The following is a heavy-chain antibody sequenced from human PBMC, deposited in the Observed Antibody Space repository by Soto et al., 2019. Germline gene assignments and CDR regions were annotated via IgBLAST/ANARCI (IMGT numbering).Heavy chain of an antibody. D-gene: IGHD3-10*01. J-gene: IGHJ4*02. CDR3: PRGFGRLKY. CDR1: GFTFNDFE. V-gene: IGHV3-48*03. CDR2: IDGSGTTK. Sequence: EVQLLESGGGLVQPGGSLRLSCGVSGFTFNDFEMNWVRQAPGKGLEWLAYIDGSGTTKKYASFVRGRFSISRDNPNNSMFVQMSGLSAADTSIYYCPRGFGRLKYWRQGTLVSVSS.